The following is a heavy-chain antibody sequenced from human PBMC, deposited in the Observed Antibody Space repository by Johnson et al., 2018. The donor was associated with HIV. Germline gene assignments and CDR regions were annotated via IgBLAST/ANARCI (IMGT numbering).Heavy chain of an antibody. CDR3: ARSRWADDAFDG. J-gene: IGHJ3*01. V-gene: IGHV3-74*02. Sequence: VQSLESGGRLVQPGGSLRLSCAASGFSFSTYWMHWVRRVPGKGLVWVSRIDTEGSGTTYADSVKGRFTISRDNAKNTVYLQMISLRAEDMAVYYCARSRWADDAFDGWGQVTMVTVSS. CDR1: GFSFSTYW. CDR2: IDTEGSGT. D-gene: IGHD1-26*01.